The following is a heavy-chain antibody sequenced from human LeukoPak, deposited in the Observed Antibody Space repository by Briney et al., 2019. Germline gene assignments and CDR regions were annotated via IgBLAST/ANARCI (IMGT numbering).Heavy chain of an antibody. Sequence: GGSLRLSCAASGFTFSSYSMNWVRQALGKGLERVSSISSRSSYIYYTDSVKGRFTISRDNAKNSLYLQMNSLRAEDTALYYCARGSTGGYSGYDATRKNFDYWGQGTLVTVSS. V-gene: IGHV3-21*01. J-gene: IGHJ4*02. CDR3: ARGSTGGYSGYDATRKNFDY. CDR1: GFTFSSYS. CDR2: ISSRSSYI. D-gene: IGHD5-12*01.